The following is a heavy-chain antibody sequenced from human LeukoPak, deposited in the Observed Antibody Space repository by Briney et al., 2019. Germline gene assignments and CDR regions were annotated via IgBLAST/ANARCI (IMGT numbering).Heavy chain of an antibody. CDR2: ISSSGSTI. Sequence: GGSLRLSCAASGVTFSDYYMSWIRQAPGKGLEWVSYISSSGSTIYYADSVKGRFTISRDDAKNSLYLQMNSLRAEDTAVYYCARLHVDIVATTPDYWGQGTLVTVSS. J-gene: IGHJ4*02. CDR1: GVTFSDYY. CDR3: ARLHVDIVATTPDY. V-gene: IGHV3-11*01. D-gene: IGHD5-12*01.